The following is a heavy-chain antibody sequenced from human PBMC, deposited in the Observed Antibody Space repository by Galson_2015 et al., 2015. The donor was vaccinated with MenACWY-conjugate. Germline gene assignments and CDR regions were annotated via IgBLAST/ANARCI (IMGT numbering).Heavy chain of an antibody. CDR1: GFTFSSYW. J-gene: IGHJ3*01. CDR3: ARDRTYHDGNAYHYVLDA. Sequence: SLRLSCATSGFTFSSYWMAWVRQAPGKGLEWVANIKGDGSVKYYVDSVTGRFTISRDNAQNSLFLQMDSLRGEDTAVYYCARDRTYHDGNAYHYVLDAWGQGTMVT. CDR2: IKGDGSVK. V-gene: IGHV3-7*03. D-gene: IGHD3-22*01.